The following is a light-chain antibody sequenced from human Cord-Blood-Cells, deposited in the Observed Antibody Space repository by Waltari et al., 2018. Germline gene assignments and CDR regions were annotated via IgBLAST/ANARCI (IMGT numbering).Light chain of an antibody. V-gene: IGLV2-23*01. J-gene: IGLJ1*01. CDR2: EGS. Sequence: QSALTQPASVSGSPGQSITISCTGTSSDLGSYNLVSWYQQHPGKAPKLMTYEGSKRPSGVSNRFSGSKSGNTASLTISGLQAEDEADYYCCSYAGSSTYVFGTGTKVTVL. CDR1: SSDLGSYNL. CDR3: CSYAGSSTYV.